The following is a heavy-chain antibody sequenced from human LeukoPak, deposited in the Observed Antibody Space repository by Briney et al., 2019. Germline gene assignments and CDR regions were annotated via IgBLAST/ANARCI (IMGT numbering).Heavy chain of an antibody. CDR2: IIPIFGTA. D-gene: IGHD1-26*01. V-gene: IGHV1-69*13. Sequence: ASVKVSCKASGYTFTNNYLHWVRQAPGQGLEWMGAIIPIFGTANYAQKFQGRVTITADESTGTAYMELSSLRSEDTAVYYCARERRGGSYFTEKRLDHWGQGTLVAVSS. J-gene: IGHJ4*02. CDR3: ARERRGGSYFTEKRLDH. CDR1: GYTFTNNY.